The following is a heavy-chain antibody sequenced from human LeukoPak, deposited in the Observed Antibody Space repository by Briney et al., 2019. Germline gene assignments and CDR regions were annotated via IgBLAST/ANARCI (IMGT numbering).Heavy chain of an antibody. CDR2: IYTSGST. V-gene: IGHV4-4*07. Sequence: KASETLSLTCTVSGGSISSYYWSWIRQPAGKGLEWIGRIYTSGSTNYNPSLKSRVTISVDTSKNQFSLKLSSVTAADTAVYYCARDGYDSSGYYLDPFDYWGQGTLVTVSS. CDR1: GGSISSYY. D-gene: IGHD3-22*01. J-gene: IGHJ4*02. CDR3: ARDGYDSSGYYLDPFDY.